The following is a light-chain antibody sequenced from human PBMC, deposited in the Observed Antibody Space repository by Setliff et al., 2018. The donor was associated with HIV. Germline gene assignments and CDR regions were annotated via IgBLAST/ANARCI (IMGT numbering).Light chain of an antibody. CDR3: SSYAGSNDLGV. CDR2: EVS. CDR1: SSDVGSYNY. Sequence: QSALTQPPSVSGSPGQSVTISCTGTSSDVGSYNYVSWYQQHPGKAPKLMIYEVSKRPSGVPDRFSGSKSGNTASLTVSGLQAEDEADYYCSSYAGSNDLGVFGTGTRSPS. V-gene: IGLV2-8*01. J-gene: IGLJ1*01.